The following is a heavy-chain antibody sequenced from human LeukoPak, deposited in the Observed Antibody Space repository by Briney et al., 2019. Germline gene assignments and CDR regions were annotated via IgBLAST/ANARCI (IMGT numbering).Heavy chain of an antibody. J-gene: IGHJ4*02. Sequence: SQTLSLTCTVSGGSISSGSYYWGWIRQPPGKGLEWIGSMYYSGSTYYNPSLKSRVTISVDTSKNQFSLKVSSVTAADTAVYYCARDAFYYDSSEDYWGQGTLVTVSS. CDR3: ARDAFYYDSSEDY. D-gene: IGHD3-22*01. CDR2: MYYSGST. V-gene: IGHV4-39*07. CDR1: GGSISSGSYY.